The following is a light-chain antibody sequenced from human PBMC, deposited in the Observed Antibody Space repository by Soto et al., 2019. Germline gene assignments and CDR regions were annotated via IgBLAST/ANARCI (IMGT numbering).Light chain of an antibody. CDR1: QSIDNW. CDR3: QLYNNYAWR. V-gene: IGKV1-5*03. Sequence: DIQMTQSPSTLSASVGDRVTITCRASQSIDNWLAWYQQRPGKATSLLIYKASTLDSGVPSRFSGSGSVTKFTHTISSLQPDDFASYYCQLYNNYAWRFGQGTKMEI. CDR2: KAS. J-gene: IGKJ1*01.